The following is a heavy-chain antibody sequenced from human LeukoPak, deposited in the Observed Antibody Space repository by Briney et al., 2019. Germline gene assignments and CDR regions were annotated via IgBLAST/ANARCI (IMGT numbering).Heavy chain of an antibody. CDR3: VKSRRVGANQRGLFDY. J-gene: IGHJ4*02. V-gene: IGHV3-23*01. CDR2: VSGSGRNT. Sequence: GGSLGLSCAASGFTFSSHWMHWVRQAPGKGLEWVSSVSGSGRNTFYPDSVEGRFTISRDNSKNTVYLQMNSLRADDTAVYYCVKSRRVGANQRGLFDYWGQGTLVTVSP. D-gene: IGHD1-26*01. CDR1: GFTFSSHW.